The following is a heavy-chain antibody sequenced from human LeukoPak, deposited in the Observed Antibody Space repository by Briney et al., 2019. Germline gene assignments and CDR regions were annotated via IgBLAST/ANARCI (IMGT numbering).Heavy chain of an antibody. J-gene: IGHJ4*02. CDR2: ISWYSGSI. CDR3: AKGSYYDILAGYYEFDY. CDR1: GFTFDDYA. Sequence: SLRLSCAASGFTFDDYAMHWVRQAPGKGLEWVSGISWYSGSIGYADSVKGRFTISRDNAKNSLYLQMNSLRAEDTALYYCAKGSYYDILAGYYEFDYWGQGTLVTVSS. V-gene: IGHV3-9*01. D-gene: IGHD3-9*01.